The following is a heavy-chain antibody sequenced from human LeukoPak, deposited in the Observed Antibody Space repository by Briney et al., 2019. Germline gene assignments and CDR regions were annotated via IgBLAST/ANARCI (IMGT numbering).Heavy chain of an antibody. CDR2: ISGSGGST. CDR3: AKDPAAADSRDYYYYYMDV. V-gene: IGHV3-23*01. Sequence: GGSLRLSCAASGFTFSSYAMSWVRQAPGKGLEWVSAISGSGGSTYYADSVKGRFTVSRDDSKNTLYLQMNSLRAEDTAIYYCAKDPAAADSRDYYYYYMDVWGKGTTVTVSS. D-gene: IGHD6-13*01. CDR1: GFTFSSYA. J-gene: IGHJ6*03.